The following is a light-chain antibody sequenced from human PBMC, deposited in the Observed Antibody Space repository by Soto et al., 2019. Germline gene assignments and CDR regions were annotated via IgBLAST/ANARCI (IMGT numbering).Light chain of an antibody. CDR1: QDIRND. CDR3: LQDYNYPRT. CDR2: TTS. Sequence: AIQMTQSPSSLSASVGDRVTITCRASQDIRNDLGWYQQKPGKAPNLLVHTTSTLQSGVPSRFSGSGSGTDFTLTISSLQPEDFATYYCLQDYNYPRTFGQGTKVEIE. J-gene: IGKJ1*01. V-gene: IGKV1-6*01.